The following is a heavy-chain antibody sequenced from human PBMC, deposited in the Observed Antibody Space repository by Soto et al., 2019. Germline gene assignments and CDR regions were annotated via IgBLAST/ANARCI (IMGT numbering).Heavy chain of an antibody. CDR2: ISYDGSNK. CDR1: GFTFSSYG. J-gene: IGHJ4*02. D-gene: IGHD6-13*01. CDR3: AKELDRSIAGTVDY. V-gene: IGHV3-30*18. Sequence: QVQLVESGGGVVQPGRSLRLSCAASGFTFSSYGMHWVRQAPGKGLEWVAVISYDGSNKYYADSVKGRFTISRDNSKNTLYLQMNSLRAEDTAVYYCAKELDRSIAGTVDYWGQGTLVTVSS.